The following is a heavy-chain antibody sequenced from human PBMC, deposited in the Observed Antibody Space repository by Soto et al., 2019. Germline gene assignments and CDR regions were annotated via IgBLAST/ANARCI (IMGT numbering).Heavy chain of an antibody. J-gene: IGHJ3*01. CDR1: GFTLSNYG. Sequence: GGSLRLSCAVYGFTLSNYGIHWVRQAPGKGLEWVTLISDDGTNKYFLDSVNGRFTISRDNSRNMVYLQMNRLRVEDTAVYYCAKDCLGSSKVFDFCGQGTLVTVSS. CDR3: AKDCLGSSKVFDF. D-gene: IGHD2-2*01. CDR2: ISDDGTNK. V-gene: IGHV3-30*18.